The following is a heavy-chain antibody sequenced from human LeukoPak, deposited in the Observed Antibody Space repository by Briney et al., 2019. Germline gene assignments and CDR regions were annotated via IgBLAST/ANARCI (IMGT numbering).Heavy chain of an antibody. CDR3: ARVGHDYVWGSYQRRGFDP. V-gene: IGHV4-34*01. Sequence: SETLSLTCAVYGGSFSGYYWSWIRQPPGEGLEWIGEINHSGSTNYNPSLKSRVTISVDTSKNQFSLKLSSVTAADTAVYYCARVGHDYVWGSYQRRGFDPWGQGTLVTVSS. J-gene: IGHJ5*02. CDR2: INHSGST. CDR1: GGSFSGYY. D-gene: IGHD3-16*01.